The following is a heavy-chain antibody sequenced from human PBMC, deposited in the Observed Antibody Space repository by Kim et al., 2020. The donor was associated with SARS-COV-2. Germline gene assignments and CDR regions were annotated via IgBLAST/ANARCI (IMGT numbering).Heavy chain of an antibody. CDR3: ARRVSMGISTSTDPSNWF. V-gene: IGHV4-59*08. CDR1: GDSISHSF. Sequence: SETLSLTCTVSGDSISHSFWNWIRQSPGKGLEWIGHVSHSGSTVYNPSLESRVTILIDTSKNQFSLKLTSVTAADTAMYYCARRVSMGISTSTDPSNWF. J-gene: IGHJ5*01. D-gene: IGHD3-3*02. CDR2: VSHSGST.